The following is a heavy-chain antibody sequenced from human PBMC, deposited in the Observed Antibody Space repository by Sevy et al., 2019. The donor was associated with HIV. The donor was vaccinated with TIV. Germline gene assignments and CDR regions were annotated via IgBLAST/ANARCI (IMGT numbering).Heavy chain of an antibody. V-gene: IGHV4-59*01. CDR3: ARALTYYDFWSGYKGVHFDY. J-gene: IGHJ4*02. CDR2: IYYSGST. CDR1: GGSISSYY. Sequence: SETLSLTCTVSGGSISSYYWSWIRQPPGKGLEWIGYIYYSGSTNYNPSLKSRVTISVDTSKNQFSLKLSPVTAAETAVYYCARALTYYDFWSGYKGVHFDYWGQGTLVTVSS. D-gene: IGHD3-3*01.